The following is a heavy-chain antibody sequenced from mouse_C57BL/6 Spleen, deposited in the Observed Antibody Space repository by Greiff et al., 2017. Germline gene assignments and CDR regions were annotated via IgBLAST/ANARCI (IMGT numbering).Heavy chain of an antibody. Sequence: VMLQQSGAELVKPGASVKISCKASGYAFSSYWMNWVKQRPGKGLEWIGQILPGSGSTNYNEKFKGKATFTADTSSNTAYMQLSSLTTEDSAIYYCARLLAGLWGQGTLVTVSA. CDR2: ILPGSGST. V-gene: IGHV1-9*01. D-gene: IGHD2-10*02. J-gene: IGHJ3*01. CDR3: ARLLAGL. CDR1: GYAFSSYW.